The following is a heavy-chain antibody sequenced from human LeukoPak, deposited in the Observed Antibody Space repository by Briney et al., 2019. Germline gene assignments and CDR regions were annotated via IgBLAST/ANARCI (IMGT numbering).Heavy chain of an antibody. V-gene: IGHV1-18*01. Sequence: ASVKVSCKASGYTFTSYGISWVRQAPGQGLEWMGWISAYNGNTNYAQKLEGSVTMTKDTYTSTAYMELRSLRSDDTAVYYCARSTYGYLDYWGRGTLVTVSS. D-gene: IGHD5-24*01. CDR1: GYTFTSYG. J-gene: IGHJ4*02. CDR2: ISAYNGNT. CDR3: ARSTYGYLDY.